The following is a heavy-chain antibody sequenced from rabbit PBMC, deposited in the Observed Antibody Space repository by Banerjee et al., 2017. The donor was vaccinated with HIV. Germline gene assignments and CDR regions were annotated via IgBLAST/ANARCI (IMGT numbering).Heavy chain of an antibody. CDR2: IYTGDGNT. CDR3: ARNRGL. V-gene: IGHV1S40*01. J-gene: IGHJ4*01. CDR1: GIDFSSYYY. Sequence: QSLEESGGDLVKPGASLTLTCTASGIDFSSYYYMCRVRQAPGKGLEWIACIYTGDGNTYYASWAKGRFTISKTSSTTVTLQMTSLTAADTATYFCARNRGLWGPGTLVTVS.